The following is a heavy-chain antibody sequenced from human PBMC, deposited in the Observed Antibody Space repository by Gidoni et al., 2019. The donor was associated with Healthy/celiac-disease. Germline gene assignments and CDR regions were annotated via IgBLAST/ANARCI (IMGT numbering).Heavy chain of an antibody. J-gene: IGHJ4*02. V-gene: IGHV1-2*02. D-gene: IGHD2-15*01. CDR3: ARERRYCSGGSCYGLDY. CDR1: GYTFTGYY. Sequence: QVQLVQSGAEVKKPGASVKVSCKASGYTFTGYYMHWVRQAPGQGLEWMGWINPNSGGTNYAQKFQGRVTMTRDTSISTAYMELSRLRSDDTAVYYCARERRYCSGGSCYGLDYWGQGTLVTVSS. CDR2: INPNSGGT.